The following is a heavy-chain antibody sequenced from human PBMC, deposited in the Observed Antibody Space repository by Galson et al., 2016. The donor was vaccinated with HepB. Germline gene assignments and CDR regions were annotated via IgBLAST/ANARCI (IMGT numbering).Heavy chain of an antibody. CDR1: GYTFTNYG. V-gene: IGHV1-18*01. Sequence: KASGYTFTNYGFSWVRQAPGQGLEWMGWISAYNGHTNYAQKLQGRVTMTTDTSTTTAYVELRSLRSDDPAVYYCARDRLGWLQGIAPDYWGQGTLVTVSS. D-gene: IGHD5-24*01. J-gene: IGHJ4*02. CDR3: ARDRLGWLQGIAPDY. CDR2: ISAYNGHT.